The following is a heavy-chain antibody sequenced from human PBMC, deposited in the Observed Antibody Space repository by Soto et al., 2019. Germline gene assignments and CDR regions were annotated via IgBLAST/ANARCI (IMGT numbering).Heavy chain of an antibody. CDR1: GFTFSSYW. J-gene: IGHJ4*02. D-gene: IGHD2-21*01. CDR2: IKQDGSEK. Sequence: GGSLRLSCAASGFTFSSYWMSWVRQAPGKGLERVASIKQDGSEKYYVDSVKGRFTISRDNARNSLSLQMSSLRSDDTAVYYCGRDNSGFFGVDHWGQGTLVTVSS. V-gene: IGHV3-7*03. CDR3: GRDNSGFFGVDH.